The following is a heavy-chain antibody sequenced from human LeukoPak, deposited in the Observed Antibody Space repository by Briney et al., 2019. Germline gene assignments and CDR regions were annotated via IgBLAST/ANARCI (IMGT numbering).Heavy chain of an antibody. D-gene: IGHD5-18*01. CDR2: ISTSGTSV. V-gene: IGHV3-11*01. CDR1: GFRFDSFY. Sequence: KTGGSLRLSCAASGFRFDSFYMGWIRQVPGKGLEWVSYISTSGTSVYYADSVKGRLTISRDNAKNSLYLQVNSLRAEDTAVYYCARDYNYGSLGKGAYYFDYWGQGTLVTVSS. J-gene: IGHJ4*02. CDR3: ARDYNYGSLGKGAYYFDY.